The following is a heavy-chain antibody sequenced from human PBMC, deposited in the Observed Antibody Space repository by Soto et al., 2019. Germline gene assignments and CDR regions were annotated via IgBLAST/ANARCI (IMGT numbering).Heavy chain of an antibody. CDR1: GFTFSSYE. CDR3: ARDIFVSGTKSDYYYSGMDV. D-gene: IGHD1-1*01. Sequence: PGGSLRLSCAASGFTFSSYEMNWVRQAPGKGLEWVSYISSSGSTIYYADSVKGRFTISRDNAKNSLYLQMNSLRAEDTAVYYCARDIFVSGTKSDYYYSGMDVWGQGNTVTVSS. J-gene: IGHJ6*02. CDR2: ISSSGSTI. V-gene: IGHV3-48*03.